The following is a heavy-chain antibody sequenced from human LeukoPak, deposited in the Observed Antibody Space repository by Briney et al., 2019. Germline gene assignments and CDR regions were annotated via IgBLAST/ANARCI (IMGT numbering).Heavy chain of an antibody. CDR2: INPNSGGT. J-gene: IGHJ4*02. CDR1: GYTFTGYY. CDR3: ARVELGSGDGYGDY. D-gene: IGHD5-24*01. Sequence: ASVKVSCKASGYTFTGYYMHWVRQAPGQGLEWVGWINPNSGGTNYAQKFQGRVTMTRDTSISTAHMELSRLRSDDTAVYYCARVELGSGDGYGDYWGQGTLVTVSS. V-gene: IGHV1-2*02.